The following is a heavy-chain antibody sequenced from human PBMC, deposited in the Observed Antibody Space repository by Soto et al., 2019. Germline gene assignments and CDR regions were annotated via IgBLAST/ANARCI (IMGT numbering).Heavy chain of an antibody. CDR1: GFTFSSYG. D-gene: IGHD2-15*01. V-gene: IGHV3-33*01. CDR2: IWYDGSNK. CDR3: ARGLSNLVDLDY. J-gene: IGHJ4*02. Sequence: QVQLVESGGGVVQPGRSLRLSCAGSGFTFSSYGMHWVRQAPGKGLEWVAVIWYDGSNKYYADSVKGRFTISRDNSKNTLYLQMNSLRAEDTAVYYSARGLSNLVDLDYWGQGTLVTVSS.